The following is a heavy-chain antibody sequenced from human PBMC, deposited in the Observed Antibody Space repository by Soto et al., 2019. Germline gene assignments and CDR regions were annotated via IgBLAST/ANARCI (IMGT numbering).Heavy chain of an antibody. CDR3: ARGWGRIFDY. CDR1: GGSFSGYY. CDR2: INHSGST. J-gene: IGHJ4*02. D-gene: IGHD7-27*01. V-gene: IGHV4-34*01. Sequence: QVQLQQWGAGLLKPSETLSLTCAVYGGSFSGYYWNWIRQPPGKGLEWIGEINHSGSTNYNPSLKSRVTLSVDTSKNQFSLKLCSVTAADTVVNYCARGWGRIFDYWGQGTLVTVSS.